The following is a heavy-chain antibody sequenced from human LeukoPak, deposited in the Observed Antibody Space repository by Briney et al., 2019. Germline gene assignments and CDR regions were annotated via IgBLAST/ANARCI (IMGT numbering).Heavy chain of an antibody. CDR1: GYTFTSYG. CDR3: ARVRHRGGVKSVNDY. CDR2: ISAYNGNT. D-gene: IGHD3-16*01. Sequence: ASVKVSCKASGYTFTSYGISWVRQAPGQGLEWMGWISAYNGNTNYAQKLQGRVTMTTDTSTSTAYMELRSLRSDDTAVYYCARVRHRGGVKSVNDYGGQGPLVTVS. V-gene: IGHV1-18*01. J-gene: IGHJ4*02.